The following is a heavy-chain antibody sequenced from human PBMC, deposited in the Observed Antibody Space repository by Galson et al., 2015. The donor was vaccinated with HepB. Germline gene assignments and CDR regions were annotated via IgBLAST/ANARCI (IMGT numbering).Heavy chain of an antibody. J-gene: IGHJ4*02. CDR2: IYYSGST. D-gene: IGHD2-2*01. CDR1: GGSISSSSYY. CDR3: ARLEVQLREQSDY. V-gene: IGHV4-39*01. Sequence: ETLSLTCTVSGGSISSSSYYWGWIRQPPGKGLEWIGSIYYSGSTYYNPSLKSRVTISVDTSKNQFSLKLSSVTAADTAVYYCARLEVQLREQSDYWGQGTLVTVSS.